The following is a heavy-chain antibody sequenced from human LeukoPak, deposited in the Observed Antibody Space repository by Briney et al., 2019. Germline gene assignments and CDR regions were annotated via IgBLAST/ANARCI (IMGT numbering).Heavy chain of an antibody. Sequence: GGSLRLSCEASGFTFSRYWMHWVRQAPGKGLVWVSRINSDGSSTFYADSVKGRFTISRDNSKNTLYLRMNGLRAEDKAVYYCARILTGYYDCWGQGTLVTVSS. CDR3: ARILTGYYDC. J-gene: IGHJ4*02. D-gene: IGHD3-9*01. CDR2: INSDGSST. CDR1: GFTFSRYW. V-gene: IGHV3-74*01.